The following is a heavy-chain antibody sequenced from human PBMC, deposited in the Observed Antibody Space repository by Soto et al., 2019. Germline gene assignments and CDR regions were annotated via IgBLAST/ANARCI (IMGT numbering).Heavy chain of an antibody. CDR3: ARDNPTIGGFDI. V-gene: IGHV3-33*01. D-gene: IGHD3-16*01. CDR2: IYCDGSSK. J-gene: IGHJ4*02. CDR1: GFTFAGYG. Sequence: GGSLRLSCAASGFTFAGYGMHWVRQAPGKGLEWMALIYCDGSSKYYADSVKGRFTISRDNSKSTLYLQVNILRAEDTGVYYCARDNPTIGGFDIWGQGTRVTVSS.